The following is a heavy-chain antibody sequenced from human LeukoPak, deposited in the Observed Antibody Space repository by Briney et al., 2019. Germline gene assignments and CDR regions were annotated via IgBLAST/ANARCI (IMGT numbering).Heavy chain of an antibody. D-gene: IGHD3-22*01. Sequence: GASVKVSCKASGYTFTSYGINWVRQAPGQGLEWMGWINPNSGGTNYAQKFQGRVTMTRDTSISTAYMELSRLRSDDTAVYYCARTFIYDNSGGDAFDIWGQGTMVTVSS. CDR3: ARTFIYDNSGGDAFDI. CDR1: GYTFTSYG. CDR2: INPNSGGT. V-gene: IGHV1-2*02. J-gene: IGHJ3*02.